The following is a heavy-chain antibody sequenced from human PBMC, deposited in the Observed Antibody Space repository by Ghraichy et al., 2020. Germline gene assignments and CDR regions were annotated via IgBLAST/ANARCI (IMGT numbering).Heavy chain of an antibody. CDR1: GDTFATYA. D-gene: IGHD5-12*01. CDR3: ARDRGGYIGYDPGYFDY. Sequence: ASVKVSSKASGDTFATYAIHWVRQAPGQGLEWVGWINAADDDTRYSQSFQGRVTITRDTSASTVYMEVRSLRSEDLAVYYCARDRGGYIGYDPGYFDYWGQGTMVTVSS. J-gene: IGHJ4*02. CDR2: INAADDDT. V-gene: IGHV1-3*01.